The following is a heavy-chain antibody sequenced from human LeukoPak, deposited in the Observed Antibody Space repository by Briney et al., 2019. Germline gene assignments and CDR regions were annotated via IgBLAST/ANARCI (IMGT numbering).Heavy chain of an antibody. CDR1: GFTFSSYE. CDR2: ISSSGSTI. V-gene: IGHV3-48*03. CDR3: AREYPIAAAGL. J-gene: IGHJ4*02. D-gene: IGHD6-13*01. Sequence: SRGSLRLSCAASGFTFSSYEMNWVRQAPGKGLEWVSYISSSGSTIYYADSVKGRFTIPRDNAKNSLYLQMNSLRAEDTAVYYCAREYPIAAAGLWGQGTLVTVSS.